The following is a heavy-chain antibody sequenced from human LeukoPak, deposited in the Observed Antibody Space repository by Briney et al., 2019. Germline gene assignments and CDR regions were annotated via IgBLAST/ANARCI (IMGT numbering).Heavy chain of an antibody. D-gene: IGHD3-22*01. CDR3: ARVADSSGYCALDY. CDR1: GGSISSYY. V-gene: IGHV4-4*07. J-gene: IGHJ4*02. Sequence: PSGTLSLTCTVSGGSISSYYWSWIRQPAGKGLEWIGRIYTSGSTNYNPSLKSRVTMSVDTSKNQFSLKLSSVTAADTAVYYCARVADSSGYCALDYWGQGTLVTVSS. CDR2: IYTSGST.